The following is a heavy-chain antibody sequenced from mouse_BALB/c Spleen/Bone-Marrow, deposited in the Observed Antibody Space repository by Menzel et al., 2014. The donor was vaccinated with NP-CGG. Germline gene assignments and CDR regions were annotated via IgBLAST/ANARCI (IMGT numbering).Heavy chain of an antibody. Sequence: EVQLVESGGGLVKPGGSLKLSCAASGFTFSDYYMYWVRQTPEKRLEWVATISDGGSYTYYPDSVEGRFTISRDNAKNNLYLQMSSLKSEDTAMYYCVLRWFAYWGQGTLVTVST. CDR2: ISDGGSYT. V-gene: IGHV5-4*02. D-gene: IGHD1-1*01. J-gene: IGHJ3*01. CDR3: VLRWFAY. CDR1: GFTFSDYY.